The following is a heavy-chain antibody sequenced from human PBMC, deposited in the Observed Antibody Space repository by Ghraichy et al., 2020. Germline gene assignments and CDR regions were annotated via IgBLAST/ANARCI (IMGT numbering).Heavy chain of an antibody. CDR1: GGSISSDY. V-gene: IGHV4-59*08. CDR2: IYYRGNT. D-gene: IGHD6-19*01. J-gene: IGHJ5*02. CDR3: ARTLISVAGRFRFEP. Sequence: SETLSLTCTVSGGSISSDYWSWIRQPPGKGLEWIGYIYYRGNTNYNPSLKSRVTILVDTSKNQFSLKLSSVTAADTAVYYCARTLISVAGRFRFEPWGQGTLVTVSS.